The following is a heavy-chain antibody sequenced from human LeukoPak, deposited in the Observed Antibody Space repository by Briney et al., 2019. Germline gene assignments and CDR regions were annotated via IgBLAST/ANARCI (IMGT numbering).Heavy chain of an antibody. CDR2: IGSSGTTI. Sequence: GGSLRLSCAASGFTFSDYYMSWIRQAPGKGLEWVSYIGSSGTTIYYADSVKGRFTTSRDNAKNSLFLQMNSLRAEDTAVYYCARDRMTTVTNDAFDIWGQGTMVTVSS. CDR1: GFTFSDYY. D-gene: IGHD4-17*01. CDR3: ARDRMTTVTNDAFDI. J-gene: IGHJ3*02. V-gene: IGHV3-11*04.